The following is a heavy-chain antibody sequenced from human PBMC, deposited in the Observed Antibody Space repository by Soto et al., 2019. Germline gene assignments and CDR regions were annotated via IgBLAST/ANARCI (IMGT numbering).Heavy chain of an antibody. CDR3: ATLLTSGWYPNWLDT. CDR1: GFTFTNSA. CDR2: IVVGSGNT. J-gene: IGHJ5*02. D-gene: IGHD6-19*01. Sequence: QMQLVQSGPEVKKPGTSVKVSCKASGFTFTNSAVQWVRQARGQRLEWIGWIVVGSGNTNYAQKFQERVTITRDMSTNPAYMELDSLRSEDTAVYYCATLLTSGWYPNWLDTWGRGTLITVSS. V-gene: IGHV1-58*01.